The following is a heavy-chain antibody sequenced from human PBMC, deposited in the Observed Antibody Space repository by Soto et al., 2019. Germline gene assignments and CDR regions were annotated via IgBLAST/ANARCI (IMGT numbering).Heavy chain of an antibody. D-gene: IGHD5-18*01. Sequence: GGSLRLSCAASGFTFSSYSMNWVRQAPGKGLEWVSSISSSSSYIYYADSVKGRFTISRDNAKNSLYLQMNSLRAEDTAVYYCARGYGYGLYYYYGMDVWGQGTTVTVSS. CDR3: ARGYGYGLYYYYGMDV. J-gene: IGHJ6*02. CDR2: ISSSSSYI. V-gene: IGHV3-21*01. CDR1: GFTFSSYS.